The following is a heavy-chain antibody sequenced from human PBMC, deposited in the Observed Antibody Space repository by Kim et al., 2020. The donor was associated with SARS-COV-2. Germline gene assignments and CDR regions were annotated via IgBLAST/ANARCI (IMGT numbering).Heavy chain of an antibody. CDR3: ARALADSSGYYFYYYYG. Sequence: GGSLRLSCAASGFTFSSYAMHWVRQAPGKGLEYVSAISSNGGSTYYANSVKGRFTISRDNSKNTLYLQMGSLRAEDMAVYYCARALADSSGYYFYYYYG. D-gene: IGHD3-22*01. CDR2: ISSNGGST. V-gene: IGHV3-64*01. J-gene: IGHJ6*01. CDR1: GFTFSSYA.